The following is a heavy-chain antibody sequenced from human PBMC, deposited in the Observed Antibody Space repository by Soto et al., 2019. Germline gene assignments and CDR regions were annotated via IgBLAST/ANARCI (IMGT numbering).Heavy chain of an antibody. V-gene: IGHV3-74*01. J-gene: IGHJ4*02. CDR1: GFTFGSYW. D-gene: IGHD3-22*01. Sequence: EVQLVESGGGLVQPGESLRLSCADSGFTFGSYWMHWVRQAPGKGLVWVSRINSDGSSTSYADSVKGRFTISRDNAKNTLYLHMNSLRAEDTAVYYCARIRAYYESSGYYYWGQGTLVTVSS. CDR3: ARIRAYYESSGYYY. CDR2: INSDGSST.